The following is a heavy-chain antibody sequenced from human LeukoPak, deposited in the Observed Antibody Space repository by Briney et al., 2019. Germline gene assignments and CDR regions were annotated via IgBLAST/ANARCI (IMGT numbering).Heavy chain of an antibody. Sequence: ASVKVSCKASGYTFTGYYMHWVRQAPGQGLEWMGWINPNSGGTNCAQKFQGRVTMTRDTSISTAYMELSRLGSDDTAVYYCARRYDFWSGYSTSYGMDVWGQGTTVTVSS. CDR2: INPNSGGT. CDR1: GYTFTGYY. J-gene: IGHJ6*02. D-gene: IGHD3-3*01. V-gene: IGHV1-2*02. CDR3: ARRYDFWSGYSTSYGMDV.